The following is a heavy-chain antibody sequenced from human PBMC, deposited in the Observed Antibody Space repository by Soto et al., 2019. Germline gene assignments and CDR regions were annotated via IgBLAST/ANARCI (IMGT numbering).Heavy chain of an antibody. V-gene: IGHV3-23*01. CDR2: IRGSGGDT. Sequence: EVQLLESGGGLVQPGGSLRLSCAASGFTFSFCAMSGVRQAAGKGLKWVSSIRGSGGDTYYADSVRGRFTISRDNSKHTLYLRMNSLRVEDTAVYYCVKGPSASDYYFDYWGPGPLVTVSS. CDR1: GFTFSFCA. CDR3: VKGPSASDYYFDY. J-gene: IGHJ4*02. D-gene: IGHD1-26*01.